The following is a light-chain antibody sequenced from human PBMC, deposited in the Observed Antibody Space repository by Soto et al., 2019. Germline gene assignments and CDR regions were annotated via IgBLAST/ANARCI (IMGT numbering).Light chain of an antibody. V-gene: IGKV1-17*01. CDR1: QAIGNA. Sequence: DIQMTQSPSSLSASVGDRVTITCRASQAIGNALGWYQQKPGKAPKRLIYAASSLHSGVPSRFSGNGSGAEFTLTISSLQPEDFATYYCLHHKTYPLTFGGGTKVEIK. CDR2: AAS. J-gene: IGKJ4*01. CDR3: LHHKTYPLT.